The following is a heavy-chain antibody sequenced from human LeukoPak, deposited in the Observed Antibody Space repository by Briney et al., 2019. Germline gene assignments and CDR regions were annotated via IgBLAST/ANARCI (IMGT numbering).Heavy chain of an antibody. CDR3: ARDPYYYYMDV. Sequence: SQTLSLTCTVSGGSISSGSHFWSWVRQPPGKGLEWIGRIYTSGSTNYSPSLKSRVTISLDTSKSQFSLKLSSVTAADTAVYYCARDPYYYYMDVWGKGTTVTVSS. V-gene: IGHV4-61*02. CDR1: GGSISSGSHF. J-gene: IGHJ6*03. CDR2: IYTSGST.